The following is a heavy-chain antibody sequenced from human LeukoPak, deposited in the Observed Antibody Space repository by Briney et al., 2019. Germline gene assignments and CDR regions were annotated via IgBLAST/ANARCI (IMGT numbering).Heavy chain of an antibody. Sequence: PGGSLRLSCIASGFTFRSYGMHWVRQAPGRGLKWVAFIRYDTAYRCYEDSVKGRFTISKDNSKNTLSLEMNSLRLEDTAVYYCAKDSGYGAFDNWGQGTLVTVSS. CDR3: AKDSGYGAFDN. J-gene: IGHJ4*02. V-gene: IGHV3-30*02. CDR2: IRYDTAYR. D-gene: IGHD3-9*01. CDR1: GFTFRSYG.